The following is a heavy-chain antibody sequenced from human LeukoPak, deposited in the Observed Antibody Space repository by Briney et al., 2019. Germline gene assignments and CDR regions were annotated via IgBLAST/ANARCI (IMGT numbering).Heavy chain of an antibody. Sequence: TGVSLRLPCAVSGITFSNYDMRGVRQAPGKGLEGVAGIRYRGSRTNYADSVKGRFTISTDHPKNTLYLQMNSLRAEDTAVYYCAKDLRFLEWLLYSASSAAFDIWGQGTMVTVSS. CDR3: AKDLRFLEWLLYSASSAAFDI. CDR1: GITFSNYD. J-gene: IGHJ3*02. CDR2: IRYRGSRT. D-gene: IGHD3-3*01. V-gene: IGHV3-23*01.